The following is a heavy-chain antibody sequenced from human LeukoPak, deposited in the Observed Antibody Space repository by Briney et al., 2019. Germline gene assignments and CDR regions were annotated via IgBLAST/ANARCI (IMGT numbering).Heavy chain of an antibody. CDR1: GFTFDDYA. CDR2: ISWNSGSI. D-gene: IGHD3-10*01. CDR3: AFGDPYYYYGMDV. Sequence: GGSLRLSCAASGFTFDDYAMHWVRQAPGKGLEWVSGISWNSGSIGYADSVKGRFTISRDNAKNPLYLQMNSLRAEDTALYYCAFGDPYYYYGMDVWGQGTTVTVSS. V-gene: IGHV3-9*01. J-gene: IGHJ6*02.